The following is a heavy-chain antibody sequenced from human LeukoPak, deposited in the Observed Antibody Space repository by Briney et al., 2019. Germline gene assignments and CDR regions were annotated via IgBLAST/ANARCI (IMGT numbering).Heavy chain of an antibody. Sequence: APVKSSSTSSGYTFNTYHIHWVRQAPGHGPEWMGIIKPSGGSTTYAQNFQGRVAMTRDTSTSTVYMELSSLTSEDTAVYYCARDYGGNWGTYNYFDLWGGGTLVSVPS. CDR3: ARDYGGNWGTYNYFDL. D-gene: IGHD7-27*01. J-gene: IGHJ2*01. V-gene: IGHV1-46*02. CDR1: GYTFNTYH. CDR2: IKPSGGST.